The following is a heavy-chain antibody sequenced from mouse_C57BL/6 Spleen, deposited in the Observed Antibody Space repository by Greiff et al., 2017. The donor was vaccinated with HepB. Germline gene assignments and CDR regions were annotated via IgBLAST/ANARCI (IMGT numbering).Heavy chain of an antibody. CDR1: GYTFTSYW. CDR2: INPSSGYT. Sequence: VQLKESGAELAKPGASVKLSCKASGYTFTSYWMHWVKQRPGQGLEWIGYINPSSGYTKYNQKFKDKATLTADKSSSTAYMQLSSLTYEDSAVYYCARHDSNSDYAMDYWGQGTSVTVSS. J-gene: IGHJ4*01. V-gene: IGHV1-7*01. D-gene: IGHD2-5*01. CDR3: ARHDSNSDYAMDY.